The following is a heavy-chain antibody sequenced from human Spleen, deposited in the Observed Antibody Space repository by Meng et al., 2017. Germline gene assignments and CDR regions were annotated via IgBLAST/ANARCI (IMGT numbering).Heavy chain of an antibody. CDR2: ISHTGST. V-gene: IGHV4-59*01. CDR3: ARVPHSSGWSGNYYFDD. Sequence: SETLSLTCTVSGGSITSDYWSWIRQPPGKGLEWIGYISHTGSTKYIPSLKSRITMSVDTSKNQFSLKLTSVTAADTAVYYCARVPHSSGWSGNYYFDDWGQGTLVTVSS. D-gene: IGHD6-19*01. J-gene: IGHJ4*02. CDR1: GGSITSDY.